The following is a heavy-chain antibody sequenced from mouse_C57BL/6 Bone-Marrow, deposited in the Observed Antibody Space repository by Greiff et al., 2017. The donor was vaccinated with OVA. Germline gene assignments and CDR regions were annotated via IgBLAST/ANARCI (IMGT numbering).Heavy chain of an antibody. CDR1: GYTFTSYT. Sequence: QVQLQQSGAELARPGASVKMSCKASGYTFTSYTMHWVKQRPGQGLEWIGYINPSSGYTKYNQKFKDKATLTADKSSSTAYMQLSSLTSEDSAVYYCARGLITTVVANFDVWGTGTTVTGSS. CDR2: INPSSGYT. V-gene: IGHV1-4*01. J-gene: IGHJ1*03. CDR3: ARGLITTVVANFDV. D-gene: IGHD1-1*01.